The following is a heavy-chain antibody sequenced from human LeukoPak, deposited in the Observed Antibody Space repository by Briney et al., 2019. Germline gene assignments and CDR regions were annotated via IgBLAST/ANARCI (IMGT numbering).Heavy chain of an antibody. V-gene: IGHV3-64*01. CDR2: ISSNGGST. Sequence: GGSLRLSCAASGFTFSSYAMHWVRQAPGKGLEYVSAISSNGGSTYYANSVKGRFTISRDNSKNTLYLQMGSLRAEDMAVYYCARMEEYNYYYGMDVWGQGTTVTVSS. CDR3: ARMEEYNYYYGMDV. D-gene: IGHD3-3*01. CDR1: GFTFSSYA. J-gene: IGHJ6*02.